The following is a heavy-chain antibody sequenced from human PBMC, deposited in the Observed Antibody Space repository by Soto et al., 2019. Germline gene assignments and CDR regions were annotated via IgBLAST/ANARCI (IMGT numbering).Heavy chain of an antibody. CDR3: ARAQLPFNWFGP. D-gene: IGHD1-7*01. CDR2: IYYSGST. CDR1: GGSISSYY. J-gene: IGHJ5*02. V-gene: IGHV4-59*01. Sequence: SETLSLTCTVSGGSISSYYWSWIRQPPGKGLEWIGYIYYSGSTNYNPSLKSRVTISLDTSKNQLSLKLSSVTAADTAVYYCARAQLPFNWFGPWGQGTLVTVSS.